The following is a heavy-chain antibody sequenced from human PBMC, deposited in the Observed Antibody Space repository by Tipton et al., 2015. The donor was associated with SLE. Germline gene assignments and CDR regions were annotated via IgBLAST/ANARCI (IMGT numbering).Heavy chain of an antibody. V-gene: IGHV4-39*07. CDR1: GDSISGSSYY. J-gene: IGHJ4*02. D-gene: IGHD2/OR15-2a*01. CDR3: ARLSASIGY. CDR2: TYFTGST. Sequence: TLSLTCTVSGDSISGSSYYWGWIRQPPGKGLEWIGSTYFTGSTYNSPSLKSRVTISVDTSKNHFSLNLTSVTAADTALYYCARLSASIGYWGQGALVTVSS.